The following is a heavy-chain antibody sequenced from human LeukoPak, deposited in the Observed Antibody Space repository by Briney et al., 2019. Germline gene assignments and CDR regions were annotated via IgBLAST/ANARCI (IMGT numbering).Heavy chain of an antibody. V-gene: IGHV1-18*01. J-gene: IGHJ4*02. CDR3: ARSPLYYYDSSGYLGN. CDR2: ISAYNGNT. CDR1: GYTFTSYG. Sequence: ASVKVSCKASGYTFTSYGISWVRQAPGQGLEWMGWISAYNGNTNYAQKLQGRVTMTRDTSISTAYMELSRLRSDDTAVYYCARSPLYYYDSSGYLGNWGQGTLVTVSS. D-gene: IGHD3-22*01.